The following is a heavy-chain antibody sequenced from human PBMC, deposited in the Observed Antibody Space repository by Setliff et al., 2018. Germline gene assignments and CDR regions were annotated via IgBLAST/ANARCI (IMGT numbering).Heavy chain of an antibody. J-gene: IGHJ6*02. Sequence: GASVKVSCKASGYTFSDYEISWVRLAPGQGLEWMGWIRPYTGKTFYAPQFQDRVIMTTDTLTTTAYMELRSLRSDDTAVYHCARDSRIRFTKEEGGAYYYGMDVWGQGTTVTVS. CDR2: IRPYTGKT. V-gene: IGHV1-18*01. CDR3: ARDSRIRFTKEEGGAYYYGMDV. CDR1: GYTFSDYE. D-gene: IGHD2-8*01.